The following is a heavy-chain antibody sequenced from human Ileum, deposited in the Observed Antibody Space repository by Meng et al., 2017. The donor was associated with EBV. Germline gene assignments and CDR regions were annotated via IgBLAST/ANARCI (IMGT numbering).Heavy chain of an antibody. V-gene: IGHV4-34*01. CDR1: GGSFSGYY. Sequence: QSQLPHGGAGLVKSSETLSLPGAGYGGSFSGYYWTWIRQAPGRGLEWIGESNYAGSTNYNPSLKSRVTISVDTSKKQFSLNLTSVTAADTAVYYCARVMRRVNYNSGWYAKFWGQGNLVTVSS. CDR3: ARVMRRVNYNSGWYAKF. D-gene: IGHD6-19*01. CDR2: SNYAGST. J-gene: IGHJ4*02.